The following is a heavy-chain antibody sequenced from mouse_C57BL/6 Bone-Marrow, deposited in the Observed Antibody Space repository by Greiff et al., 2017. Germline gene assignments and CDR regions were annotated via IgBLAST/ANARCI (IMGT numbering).Heavy chain of an antibody. J-gene: IGHJ2*01. Sequence: EVMLVESEGGLVQPGSSMKLSCTASGFTFSDYYMAWVRQVPEKGLEWVANINYDGSSTYYLDSLKSRFIISGDNAKNILYLQMSSLKSEDTATYDCARDGGKSVLDYGGQGTTLTVAS. D-gene: IGHD2-1*01. V-gene: IGHV5-16*01. CDR3: ARDGGKSVLDY. CDR2: INYDGSST. CDR1: GFTFSDYY.